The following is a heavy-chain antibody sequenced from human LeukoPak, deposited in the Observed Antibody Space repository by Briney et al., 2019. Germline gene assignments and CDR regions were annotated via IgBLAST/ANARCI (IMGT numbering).Heavy chain of an antibody. Sequence: GGSLRLSCAASGFTFDDYGMTWVRQAPGKGLEWVSGIAWNGGTTAYGDSVKGRFSISRDNAKNSLYLRMNSLRAEDTALYYCARDGRYDFWSGSSSYFDCWGQGTLVTVSS. CDR2: IAWNGGTT. J-gene: IGHJ4*02. V-gene: IGHV3-20*04. CDR1: GFTFDDYG. CDR3: ARDGRYDFWSGSSSYFDC. D-gene: IGHD3-3*01.